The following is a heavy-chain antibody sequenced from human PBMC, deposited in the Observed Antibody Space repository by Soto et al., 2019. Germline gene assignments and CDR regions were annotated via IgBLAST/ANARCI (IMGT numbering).Heavy chain of an antibody. D-gene: IGHD2-2*01. CDR3: ARAFCSSSNCDNWFDP. Sequence: ASVKVSCKASGYTFTTFGISCVLQSPLQGLEWMGCISTYNGNTNYAQKVQGRLTMTTDTSTSTAYMELRSLTSDDTAVYYCARAFCSSSNCDNWFDPWGQGTLVTVSS. V-gene: IGHV1-18*01. CDR2: ISTYNGNT. CDR1: GYTFTTFG. J-gene: IGHJ5*02.